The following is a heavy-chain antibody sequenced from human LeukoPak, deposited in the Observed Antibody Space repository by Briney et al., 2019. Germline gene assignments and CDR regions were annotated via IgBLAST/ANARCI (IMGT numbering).Heavy chain of an antibody. Sequence: PSETLSLTCTVSGGSISSYYWSWIRQPPGKGLEWIGYIYYRGSTNYNPSLKSRVTISVDTSKNQFSPKLSSVTAADTAVYYCARLGSEFDYWGQGTLVTVSS. CDR2: IYYRGST. D-gene: IGHD2-15*01. CDR1: GGSISSYY. V-gene: IGHV4-59*08. J-gene: IGHJ4*02. CDR3: ARLGSEFDY.